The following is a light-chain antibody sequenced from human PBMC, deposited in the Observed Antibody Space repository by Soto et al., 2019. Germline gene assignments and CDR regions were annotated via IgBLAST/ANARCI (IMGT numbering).Light chain of an antibody. CDR2: DAS. Sequence: EIVLTQSPGTLSLSPVERATLSCRASQSVSSSYLAWYQQKPGQAPRLLIYDASSSATVIPDRFSGSGSGTDFTLTISRLEPDDFAVYYCQQYGSSTYTFGQGTKLEIK. J-gene: IGKJ2*01. V-gene: IGKV3-20*01. CDR1: QSVSSSY. CDR3: QQYGSSTYT.